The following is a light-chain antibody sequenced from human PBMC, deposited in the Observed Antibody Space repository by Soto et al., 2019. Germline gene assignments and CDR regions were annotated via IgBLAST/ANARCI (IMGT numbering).Light chain of an antibody. J-gene: IGKJ1*01. V-gene: IGKV3-15*01. CDR1: QSVSSN. CDR2: GAS. CDR3: QQYNNWPRT. Sequence: EIVMTQSPATLSVSPGERATLSCRASQSVSSNLAWYLQKPGQTPRLLIYGASTRATGIPARFSGSGSGTEYTLTISSLQSEDFAVFYCQQYNNWPRTVGQGTKVEIK.